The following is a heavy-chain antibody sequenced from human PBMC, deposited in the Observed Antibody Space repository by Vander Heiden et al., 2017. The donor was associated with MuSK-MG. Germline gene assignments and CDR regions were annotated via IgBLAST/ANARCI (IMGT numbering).Heavy chain of an antibody. CDR1: GFTFSSYS. J-gene: IGHJ3*02. CDR2: ISSSSSYI. V-gene: IGHV3-21*01. D-gene: IGHD6-19*01. Sequence: EVQLVESGGGLVKPGGSLRLSCAASGFTFSSYSMNWVRQAPGKGLEWVSSISSSSSYIYYADSVKGRFTISRDNAKNSLYLQMNSLRAEDTAVYYCARVVAGTGAFDIWGQGTMVTVSS. CDR3: ARVVAGTGAFDI.